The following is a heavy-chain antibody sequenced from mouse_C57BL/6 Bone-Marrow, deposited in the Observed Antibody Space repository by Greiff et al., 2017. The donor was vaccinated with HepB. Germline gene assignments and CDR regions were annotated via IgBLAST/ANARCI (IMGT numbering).Heavy chain of an antibody. CDR1: GFTFSDYG. D-gene: IGHD2-4*01. Sequence: EVKLVESGGGLVKPGGSLKLSCAASGFTFSDYGMHWVRQAPEKGLEWVAYISSGSSTIYYADTVKGRFTISRDNAKNTLFLQMTSLRSEDTAMYYCARKDGYYDYDASFAYWGQGTLVTVSA. J-gene: IGHJ3*01. CDR3: ARKDGYYDYDASFAY. V-gene: IGHV5-17*01. CDR2: ISSGSSTI.